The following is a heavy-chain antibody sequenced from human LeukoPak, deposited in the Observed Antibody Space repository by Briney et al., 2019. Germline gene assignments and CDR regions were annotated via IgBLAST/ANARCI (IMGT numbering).Heavy chain of an antibody. D-gene: IGHD2-15*01. J-gene: IGHJ4*02. V-gene: IGHV1-18*01. Sequence: ASVKVSCKASGYTFTSYGISWVRQAPGQGLEWMGWISAYNGNTNYAQKLQGRVTMTTDTSTSTAYMELRSLRSDDTAVYYCARDLQVVAATPIGYWGQGTLVTVSS. CDR1: GYTFTSYG. CDR3: ARDLQVVAATPIGY. CDR2: ISAYNGNT.